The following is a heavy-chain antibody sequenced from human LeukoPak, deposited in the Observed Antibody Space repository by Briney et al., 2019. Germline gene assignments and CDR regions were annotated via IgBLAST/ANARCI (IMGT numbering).Heavy chain of an antibody. J-gene: IGHJ6*03. Sequence: GSSVKVSCKASGGTFSSYAISWVPQAPGQGLEWMGGIIPIFGTANYARKFQGRVTITADESTSTAYMELSSLRSEDTAVYYCARDSPITMVRGLYYYYMDVWGKGTTVTVSS. CDR3: ARDSPITMVRGLYYYYMDV. V-gene: IGHV1-69*01. CDR2: IIPIFGTA. CDR1: GGTFSSYA. D-gene: IGHD3-10*01.